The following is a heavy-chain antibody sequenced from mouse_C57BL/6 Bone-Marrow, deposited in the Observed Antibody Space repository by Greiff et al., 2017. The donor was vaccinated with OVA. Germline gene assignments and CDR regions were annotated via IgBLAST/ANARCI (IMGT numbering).Heavy chain of an antibody. Sequence: VHLVESGPELVKPGASVKISCKASGYAFSSSWMNWVKQRPGKGLEWIGRIYPGDGDTNYNGKFKGKATLTADKSSSTAYMQLSSLTSEDSAVYFCARLPSWFADWGQGTLVTVSA. CDR1: GYAFSSSW. CDR2: IYPGDGDT. CDR3: ARLPSWFAD. J-gene: IGHJ3*01. V-gene: IGHV1-82*01.